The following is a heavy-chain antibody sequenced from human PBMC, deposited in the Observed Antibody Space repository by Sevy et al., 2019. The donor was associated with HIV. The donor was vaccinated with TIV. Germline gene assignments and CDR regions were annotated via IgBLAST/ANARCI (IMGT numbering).Heavy chain of an antibody. CDR1: GGSISSYY. J-gene: IGHJ3*02. D-gene: IGHD2-15*01. Sequence: SETLSLTCTVSGGSISSYYWSWIRQPPGKGLEWIGYIYYSGSTNYNPSLKSRVTISVDTSKNQFSLKLSSVTAADTVVYYCARHCSGGSCLDAFDIWGQGTMVTVSS. CDR2: IYYSGST. V-gene: IGHV4-59*01. CDR3: ARHCSGGSCLDAFDI.